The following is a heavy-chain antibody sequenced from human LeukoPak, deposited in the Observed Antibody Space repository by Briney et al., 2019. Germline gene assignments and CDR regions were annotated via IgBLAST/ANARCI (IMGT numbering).Heavy chain of an antibody. J-gene: IGHJ4*02. V-gene: IGHV1-24*01. D-gene: IGHD2-21*01. CDR3: ATRQVVVGDFDY. CDR1: GYTLTELS. CDR2: FDPEDGET. Sequence: ASVKVSCKVSGYTLTELSMHWVRQAPGKGLEWMGGFDPEDGETIYAQKFQGRVTMTEDTSTDSAYMELSSLRSEDTAVYYCATRQVVVGDFDYWGQGTLVTVSS.